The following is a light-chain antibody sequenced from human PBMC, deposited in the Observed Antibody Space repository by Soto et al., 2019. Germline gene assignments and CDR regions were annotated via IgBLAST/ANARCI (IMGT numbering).Light chain of an antibody. CDR1: SSDVGDYDY. J-gene: IGLJ2*01. CDR2: DVS. V-gene: IGLV2-14*01. Sequence: QSVLTQPASVSGSPGQSITISCTGTSSDVGDYDYVSWYQQHPGKAPKLMIFDVSNRPSGVSNRFSGSKSGNTASLTISGLQAEDEADYYCSSYTSTTTVLFGGGTQLTVL. CDR3: SSYTSTTTVL.